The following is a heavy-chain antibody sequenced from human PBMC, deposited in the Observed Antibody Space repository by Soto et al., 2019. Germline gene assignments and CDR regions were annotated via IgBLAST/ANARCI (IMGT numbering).Heavy chain of an antibody. CDR1: GYTITSYY. J-gene: IGHJ4*02. CDR3: ARVLEYDYIWGSYRYFDY. D-gene: IGHD3-16*02. CDR2: INPSGGST. Sequence: ASVKLSCKASGYTITSYYMHWVRQAPGQGLEWMGIINPSGGSTSYAQKFQGRVTMTRDTSTSTVYMELSSLRSEDTAVYYCARVLEYDYIWGSYRYFDYWGQGTLVTVSS. V-gene: IGHV1-46*03.